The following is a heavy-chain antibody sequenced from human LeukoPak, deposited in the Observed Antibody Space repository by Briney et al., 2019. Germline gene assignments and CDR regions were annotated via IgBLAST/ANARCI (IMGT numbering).Heavy chain of an antibody. CDR1: GFTFSSYA. CDR2: ISGSGGST. CDR3: AKAEGYYDFWSGYYLRY. J-gene: IGHJ4*02. V-gene: IGHV3-23*01. Sequence: SGGSLRLSCAASGFTFSSYAMSWVRQAPGKGLEWVSAISGSGGSTYYADSVKGRFTISRDNSKNTLYLQMNSLRAEDTAVYYCAKAEGYYDFWSGYYLRYWGQGTLVTVSS. D-gene: IGHD3-3*01.